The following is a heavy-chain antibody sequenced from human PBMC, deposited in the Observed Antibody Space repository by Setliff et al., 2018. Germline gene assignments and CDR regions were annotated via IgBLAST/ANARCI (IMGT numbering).Heavy chain of an antibody. Sequence: GASVKVSCKASGYTFTDYPITWVRQAPGQGLEWMGWIHTMSGESTFAQGFTGRFVFSADASVSTAYLEINNLKGEDTAVYYCARGSSATSPFDSWGQGTLVTVSS. CDR2: IHTMSGES. J-gene: IGHJ4*02. V-gene: IGHV7-4-1*02. CDR1: GYTFTDYP. D-gene: IGHD3-10*01. CDR3: ARGSSATSPFDS.